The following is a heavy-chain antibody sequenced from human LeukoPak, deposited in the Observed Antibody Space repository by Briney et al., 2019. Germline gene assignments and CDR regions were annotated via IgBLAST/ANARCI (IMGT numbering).Heavy chain of an antibody. Sequence: PGGSLRLSCAASGFTFSSYEMNWVRQAPGKGLEWVSYISTSGSTKYYADSVKGRFTISRDNAKNSLYLQMNSLRAEDTAVYYCARAGNYYGRHTNWFDPWGQGTLVTVSS. J-gene: IGHJ5*02. CDR1: GFTFSSYE. D-gene: IGHD3-10*01. V-gene: IGHV3-48*03. CDR3: ARAGNYYGRHTNWFDP. CDR2: ISTSGSTK.